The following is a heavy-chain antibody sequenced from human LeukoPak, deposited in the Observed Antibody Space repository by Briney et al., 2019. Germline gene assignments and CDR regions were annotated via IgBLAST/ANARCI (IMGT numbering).Heavy chain of an antibody. V-gene: IGHV3-30*19. CDR1: GFTFNNFG. Sequence: GGSLRLSCEASGFTFNNFGMHWVRQAPGKGLEWVAVISYDGSNKYYADSVKGRFTISRDNSKNTLYLQMNSLRAEDTAVYYCARDRIPYCGGDCYSPVYFQHWGQGTLVTVSS. J-gene: IGHJ1*01. D-gene: IGHD2-21*02. CDR2: ISYDGSNK. CDR3: ARDRIPYCGGDCYSPVYFQH.